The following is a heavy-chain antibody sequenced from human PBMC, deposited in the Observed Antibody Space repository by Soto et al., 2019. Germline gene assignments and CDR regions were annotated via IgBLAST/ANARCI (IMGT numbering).Heavy chain of an antibody. CDR1: KFTITSYW. J-gene: IGHJ6*02. Sequence: EVQLVESGGGLVQPGGSVRLSCAASKFTITSYWMHWVRQAPGKGLGWVSRINRDGSSISYADAVKGRFTISRDNAKNTLYLQMNSLRVEDTAVYYCAREVSHGYVLRGMDVWGQGTTVTVFS. V-gene: IGHV3-74*01. D-gene: IGHD5-18*01. CDR2: INRDGSSI. CDR3: AREVSHGYVLRGMDV.